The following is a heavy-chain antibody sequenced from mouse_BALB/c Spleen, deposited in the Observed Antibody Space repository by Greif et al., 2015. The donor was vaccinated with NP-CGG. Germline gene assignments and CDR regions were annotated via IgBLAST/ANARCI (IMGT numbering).Heavy chain of an antibody. CDR2: INSNGGST. CDR1: GFTFSSYG. V-gene: IGHV5-6-3*01. CDR3: ARRAGTDAY. Sequence: EVKLQESGGGLVQPGGSLKLSCAASGFTFSSYGMSWVRQTPDKRLELVATINSNGGSTYYPDSVKGRFTISRDNAKNTLYLQMSSLKSEDTAMYYCARRAGTDAYWGQGTLVTVSA. J-gene: IGHJ3*01. D-gene: IGHD3-3*01.